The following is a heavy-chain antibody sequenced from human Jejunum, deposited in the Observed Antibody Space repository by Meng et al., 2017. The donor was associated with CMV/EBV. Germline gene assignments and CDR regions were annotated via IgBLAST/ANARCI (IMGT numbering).Heavy chain of an antibody. V-gene: IGHV3-7*01. CDR1: GFSFSHYW. D-gene: IGHD1-26*01. CDR2: IKQAGSET. J-gene: IGHJ4*02. Sequence: SGFSFSHYWMSWVRQAPGKGLEWVANIKQAGSETNYVDSVKGRFTISRDDAKNSLYLQMDSLRGEDTAVYYCAREGVVGATDFDYWGQGTLVTVSS. CDR3: AREGVVGATDFDY.